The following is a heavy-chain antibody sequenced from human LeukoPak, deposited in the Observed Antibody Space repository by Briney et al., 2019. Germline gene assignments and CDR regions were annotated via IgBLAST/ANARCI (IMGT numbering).Heavy chain of an antibody. CDR2: ISISGRTI. CDR1: GFTFSSYD. J-gene: IGHJ3*01. Sequence: GGSLRLSCAASGFTFSSYDMNWVRQAPGKGLEWVSHISISGRTIYYADSVKGRFTISRDNAKNSLYLQMNSLRVEDTAVYYCAREPHDSSGYPTGWGQGTMVTVSS. CDR3: AREPHDSSGYPTG. V-gene: IGHV3-48*03. D-gene: IGHD3-22*01.